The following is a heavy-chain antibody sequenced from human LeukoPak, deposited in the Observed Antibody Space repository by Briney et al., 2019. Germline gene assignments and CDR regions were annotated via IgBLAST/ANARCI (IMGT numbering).Heavy chain of an antibody. Sequence: ASVKVSCKASGYTFTSYGISWVRQAPGQGLEWMGWISAYNGNTNYAQKLQGRVTMTTDTSTSTAYMELRSLRSDDTAVYYCARTHQGYSSHIYYYYYMDVWGKGTTVTVSS. J-gene: IGHJ6*03. CDR2: ISAYNGNT. CDR1: GYTFTSYG. V-gene: IGHV1-18*01. D-gene: IGHD6-19*01. CDR3: ARTHQGYSSHIYYYYYMDV.